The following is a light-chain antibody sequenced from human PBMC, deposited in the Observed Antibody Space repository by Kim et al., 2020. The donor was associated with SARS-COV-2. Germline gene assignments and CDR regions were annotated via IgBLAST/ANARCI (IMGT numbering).Light chain of an antibody. CDR1: STNSGNNY. CDR2: DNN. CDR3: GTWDSSLSAWV. V-gene: IGLV1-51*01. Sequence: GQKVTISCSGSSTNSGNNYVSWYQQLAGTAPKLLIYDNNKRPSGIPDRFSGSKSGTSATLGITGLQTGDEADYYCGTWDSSLSAWVFGGGTQLTVL. J-gene: IGLJ3*02.